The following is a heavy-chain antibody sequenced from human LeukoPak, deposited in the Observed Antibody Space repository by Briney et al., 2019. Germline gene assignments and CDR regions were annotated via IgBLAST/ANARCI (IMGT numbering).Heavy chain of an antibody. J-gene: IGHJ2*01. D-gene: IGHD3-9*01. CDR3: ARDPRDLLTGYWHWYFDL. CDR2: ISYDESDK. CDR1: EFTFSTYT. V-gene: IGHV3-30-3*01. Sequence: PGGSLRLSCAASEFTFSTYTMHWVRQAPGKGLEWVAVISYDESDKYYADSVKGRFTISRDNSKNTLYLQMNTLRAEDTAVYYCARDPRDLLTGYWHWYFDLWGRGTLVTVSS.